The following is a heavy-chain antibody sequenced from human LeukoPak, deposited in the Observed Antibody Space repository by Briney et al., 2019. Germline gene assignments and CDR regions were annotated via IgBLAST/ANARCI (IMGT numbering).Heavy chain of an antibody. D-gene: IGHD3-10*01. Sequence: GGSLRLSCAASGFTFSSYDMNWVRQAPGKGLEWVSEISGSGGTTYYADSVKGRFTISRDNSKNTLHLQMNSLRAEDTAVYYCARRSGFYFDYWGQGTLVTVS. CDR2: ISGSGGTT. CDR3: ARRSGFYFDY. CDR1: GFTFSSYD. J-gene: IGHJ4*02. V-gene: IGHV3-23*01.